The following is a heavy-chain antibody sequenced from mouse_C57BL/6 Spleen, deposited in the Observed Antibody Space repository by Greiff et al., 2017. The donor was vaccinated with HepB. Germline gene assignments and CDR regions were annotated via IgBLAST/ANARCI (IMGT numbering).Heavy chain of an antibody. D-gene: IGHD2-2*01. Sequence: DVQLQESGPGLVKPSQSLSLTCSVTGYSITSGYYWNWIRQFPGNKLEWMGYISYDGSNNYNPSLKNRISITRDTSKNQFFLKLNSVTTEDTATYYCARGVIYYGYDGAMDDWGQGTSVTVSS. CDR1: GYSITSGYY. CDR2: ISYDGSN. V-gene: IGHV3-6*01. J-gene: IGHJ4*01. CDR3: ARGVIYYGYDGAMDD.